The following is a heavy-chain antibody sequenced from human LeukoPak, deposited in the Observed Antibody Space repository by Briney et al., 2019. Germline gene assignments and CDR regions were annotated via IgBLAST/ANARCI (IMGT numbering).Heavy chain of an antibody. V-gene: IGHV3-48*04. CDR1: GFTFGSYW. CDR3: ARFYYGSGSYYNDY. Sequence: GGSLRLSCAASGFTFGSYWMSWVRQAPGKGLEWVSYISSSGSTIYYADSVKGRFTISRDNAKNSLYLQMNSLRAEDTAVYYCARFYYGSGSYYNDYWGQGTLVTVSS. J-gene: IGHJ4*02. CDR2: ISSSGSTI. D-gene: IGHD3-10*01.